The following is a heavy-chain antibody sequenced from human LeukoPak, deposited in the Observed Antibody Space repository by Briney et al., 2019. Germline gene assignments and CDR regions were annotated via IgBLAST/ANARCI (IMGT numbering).Heavy chain of an antibody. J-gene: IGHJ3*02. Sequence: PSETLSLTCTVSGGTMSNYYWSWIRQPPGKGLECIGHIYYSGSTNYKPSLKSRVTISIDTSKNQFSLKLSSVTAADTAVYYCARMGGYDSSASDPFDIWGQGTMVAVSS. CDR1: GGTMSNYY. D-gene: IGHD3-22*01. CDR3: ARMGGYDSSASDPFDI. V-gene: IGHV4-59*01. CDR2: IYYSGST.